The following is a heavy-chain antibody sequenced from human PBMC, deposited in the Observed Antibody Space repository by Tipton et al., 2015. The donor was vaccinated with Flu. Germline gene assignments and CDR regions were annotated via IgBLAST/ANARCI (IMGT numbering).Heavy chain of an antibody. CDR1: GYTFSTYG. J-gene: IGHJ4*02. Sequence: QSGPEVKKPGASVKVSCKISGYTFSTYGISWVRQAPGQGLEWMGWISPYTGDTNYARNLQGRVTLTTDTSTSTAYMELRSLRSDDTAVYYCARDRVGGVDYWGQGTLVTVSS. CDR3: ARDRVGGVDY. V-gene: IGHV1-18*04. D-gene: IGHD3-16*01. CDR2: ISPYTGDT.